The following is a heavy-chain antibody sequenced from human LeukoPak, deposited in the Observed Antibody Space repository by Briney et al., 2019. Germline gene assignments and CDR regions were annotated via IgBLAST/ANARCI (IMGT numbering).Heavy chain of an antibody. CDR2: ISSSSSYI. V-gene: IGHV3-21*01. CDR3: ARGVSAVAGSFDY. Sequence: PGGSLRLSCAASGFTFSRYSMNWVRQAPGKGLEWVSSISSSSSYIYYADSVKGRFTISRDNAKNSLYLQMNSLRAEDTAVYYCARGVSAVAGSFDYWGQGTLVTVSS. CDR1: GFTFSRYS. D-gene: IGHD6-19*01. J-gene: IGHJ4*02.